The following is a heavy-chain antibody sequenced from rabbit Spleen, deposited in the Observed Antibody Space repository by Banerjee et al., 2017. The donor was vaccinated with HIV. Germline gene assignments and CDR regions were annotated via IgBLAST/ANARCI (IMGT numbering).Heavy chain of an antibody. CDR1: GFSFSSSYY. CDR3: VRGASSSGYYSL. D-gene: IGHD1-1*01. V-gene: IGHV1S45*01. J-gene: IGHJ4*01. Sequence: QEQLVESGGGLVQPEGSLTLTCTASGFSFSSSYYMCWVRQAPGKGLEWIAYTDAGSSGSAYYANWAKGLFTISKTSSTTVTLQLTSLTAADTATYFCVRGASSSGYYSLWGQGTLVTVS. CDR2: TDAGSSGSA.